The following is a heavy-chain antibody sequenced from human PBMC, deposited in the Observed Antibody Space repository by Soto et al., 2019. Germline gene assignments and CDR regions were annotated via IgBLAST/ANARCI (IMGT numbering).Heavy chain of an antibody. Sequence: SETLSLTCTVSGDSISGSSFYWGWIRQPPGKGLEWIGSTYHRGSTYYNPPLKSRVTISVDTSKNQFPLRLSSVTAADTAVYYCARLYYYDSSGFFDYWGQGTLVTVSS. D-gene: IGHD3-22*01. J-gene: IGHJ4*02. CDR3: ARLYYYDSSGFFDY. CDR1: GDSISGSSFY. CDR2: TYHRGST. V-gene: IGHV4-39*01.